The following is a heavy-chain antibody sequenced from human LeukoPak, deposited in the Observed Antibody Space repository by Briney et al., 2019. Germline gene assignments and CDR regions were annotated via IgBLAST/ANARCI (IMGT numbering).Heavy chain of an antibody. J-gene: IGHJ4*02. D-gene: IGHD1-26*01. CDR2: IDSNGRTI. CDR3: AKDFVGPDDY. V-gene: IGHV3-74*01. CDR1: GFTFSSYW. Sequence: GGSLRLSCAASGFTFSSYWMHWVRQAPGKGLVWVSRIDSNGRTINYADSVKGRFTISRDNANSMLYLQTNSLRAEDSAVYYCAKDFVGPDDYWGQGTLVTVSS.